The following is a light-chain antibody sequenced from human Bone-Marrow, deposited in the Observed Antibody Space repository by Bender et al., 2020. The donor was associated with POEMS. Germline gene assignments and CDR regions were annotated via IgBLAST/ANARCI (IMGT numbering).Light chain of an antibody. CDR3: AAWEDSLNGWV. V-gene: IGLV2-8*01. Sequence: QSALTQPPSASGSPGQSVTISCTGTSSDVGGYDLVSWYQQHPGKAPKLMIYEGTKRPSGVSNRFSGSKSGNTASLAISGLQSEDEADYYCAAWEDSLNGWVFGGGTKLTVL. CDR1: SSDVGGYDL. J-gene: IGLJ3*02. CDR2: EGT.